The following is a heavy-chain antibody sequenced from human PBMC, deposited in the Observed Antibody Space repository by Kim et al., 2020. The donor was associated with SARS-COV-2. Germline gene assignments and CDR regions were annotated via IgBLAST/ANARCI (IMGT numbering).Heavy chain of an antibody. J-gene: IGHJ4*02. CDR2: IRSSGTKK. CDR1: GFTFSDYD. Sequence: GGSLRLSCAASGFTFSDYDISWIRQAPGKGLEWVSFIRSSGTKKFYADSLKGRFVISRDNAKNSVYLQMNTLTAEDTAVYYCARVASGYSFDYCGQGSL. CDR3: ARVASGYSFDY. V-gene: IGHV3-11*04. D-gene: IGHD3-22*01.